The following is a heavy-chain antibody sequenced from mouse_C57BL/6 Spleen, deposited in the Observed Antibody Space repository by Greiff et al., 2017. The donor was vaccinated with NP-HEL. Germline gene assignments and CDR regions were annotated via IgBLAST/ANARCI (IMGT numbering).Heavy chain of an antibody. J-gene: IGHJ1*03. V-gene: IGHV1-76*01. CDR2: IYPGSGNT. CDR3: AREDGSSYDWYFDV. D-gene: IGHD1-1*01. Sequence: QVQLKESGAELVRPGASVKLSCKASGYTFTDYYINWVKQRPGQGLEWIARIYPGSGNTYYNEKFKGKATLTAEKSSSTAYMQLSSLTSEDSAVYFCAREDGSSYDWYFDVWGTGTTVTVSS. CDR1: GYTFTDYY.